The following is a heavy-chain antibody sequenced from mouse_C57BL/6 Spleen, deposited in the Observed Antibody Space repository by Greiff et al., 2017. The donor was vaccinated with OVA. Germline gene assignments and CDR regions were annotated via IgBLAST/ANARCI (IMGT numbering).Heavy chain of an antibody. Sequence: QVQLKQPGAELVMPGASVKLSCKASGYTFTSYWMHWVKQRPGQGLEWIGEIDPSDSYTNYNQKFKGKSTLTVDKSSSTAYMQLSSLTSEDSAVYYCARWIYYGNSFDYWGQGTTLTVSS. D-gene: IGHD2-1*01. CDR2: IDPSDSYT. J-gene: IGHJ2*01. CDR3: ARWIYYGNSFDY. CDR1: GYTFTSYW. V-gene: IGHV1-69*01.